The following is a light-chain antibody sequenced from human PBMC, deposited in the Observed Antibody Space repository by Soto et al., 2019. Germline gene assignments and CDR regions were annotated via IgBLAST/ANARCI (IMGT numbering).Light chain of an antibody. J-gene: IGKJ2*01. CDR3: QQHNNWPPVT. V-gene: IGKV3-15*01. CDR1: QSVSNN. Sequence: EIVMTQSPATLSVSPGERATLSCRASQSVSNNLAWYQQKPGQTPRLLIYGASTRATGIPVRFRGSGSGTEFTLTISSLQSEDFAVYYCQQHNNWPPVTFGQGTKLEIK. CDR2: GAS.